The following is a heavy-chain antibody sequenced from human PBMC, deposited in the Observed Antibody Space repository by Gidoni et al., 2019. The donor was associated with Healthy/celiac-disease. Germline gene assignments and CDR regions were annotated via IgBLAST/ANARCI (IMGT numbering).Heavy chain of an antibody. Sequence: QVQLVQSGAEVKKPGASVTVSCKASGYTFTGYYMHWVRQAPGQGLEWMGWINPNSGGTNYAQKFQGRVTMTRDTSISTAYMELSRLRSDDTAVYYCARVQEALRKDFWSGYYTFDYWGQGTLVTVSS. J-gene: IGHJ4*02. CDR3: ARVQEALRKDFWSGYYTFDY. D-gene: IGHD3-3*01. CDR2: INPNSGGT. CDR1: GYTFTGYY. V-gene: IGHV1-2*02.